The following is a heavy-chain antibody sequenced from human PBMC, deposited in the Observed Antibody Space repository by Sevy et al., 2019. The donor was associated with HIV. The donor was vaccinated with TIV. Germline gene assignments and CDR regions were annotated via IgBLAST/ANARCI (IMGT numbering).Heavy chain of an antibody. V-gene: IGHV3-48*03. Sequence: GGSLRLSCAASGFTFSSYEMNWVRQAPGKGLEWVSYISSSGSTIYYADSVKGRFTISRDNAKKSMYLEMNSLRAEDTAVYYCARDRVAARHRTLDYYYYGMDVWGQGTTVTVSS. CDR1: GFTFSSYE. CDR3: ARDRVAARHRTLDYYYYGMDV. D-gene: IGHD6-6*01. CDR2: ISSSGSTI. J-gene: IGHJ6*02.